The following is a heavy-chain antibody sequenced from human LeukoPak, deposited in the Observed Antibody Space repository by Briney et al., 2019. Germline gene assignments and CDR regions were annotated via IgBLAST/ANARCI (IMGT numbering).Heavy chain of an antibody. CDR1: GGTFSSYA. CDR3: AREGITMIVVVI. D-gene: IGHD3-22*01. J-gene: IGHJ4*02. CDR2: IIPILGIA. Sequence: SVKVSCKASGGTFSSYAISWVRQAPGQGLEWMGRIIPILGIANYAQKFQGRVTITADKSTSTAYKELSSLRSEDTAVYYCAREGITMIVVVIWGQGTLVTVSS. V-gene: IGHV1-69*04.